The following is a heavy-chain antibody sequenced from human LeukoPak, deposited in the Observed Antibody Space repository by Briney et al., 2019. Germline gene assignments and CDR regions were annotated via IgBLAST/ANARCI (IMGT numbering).Heavy chain of an antibody. V-gene: IGHV3-30-3*01. D-gene: IGHD3-10*01. J-gene: IGHJ4*02. CDR1: GFTFRNYA. CDR3: ARDMYDNGWSSFDY. Sequence: GGSLRLSCAASGFTFRNYAMHWVRQAPGKGLEWVAVISFDGTNKYHANSVQGRFTISRDNSKNTLYLQMNSLGAEDTALYYCARDMYDNGWSSFDYWGQGTLVTVSS. CDR2: ISFDGTNK.